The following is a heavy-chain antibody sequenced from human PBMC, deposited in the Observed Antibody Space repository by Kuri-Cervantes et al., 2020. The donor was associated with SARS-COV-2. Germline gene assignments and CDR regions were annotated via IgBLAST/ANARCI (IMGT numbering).Heavy chain of an antibody. J-gene: IGHJ6*03. V-gene: IGHV4-34*01. CDR3: ARGVTGVEHTVVLIATYYYHYYLDV. Sequence: GSLRLSCAVYGGSFNNYYWSWVRQSPGKGLEWIGEIKHNGNTNYIPSLKSRVTISVDTSKNQFSLKLSSVTAADAAVYYCARGVTGVEHTVVLIATYYYHYYLDVWGKGTTVTVSS. CDR2: IKHNGNT. D-gene: IGHD2-21*01. CDR1: GGSFNNYY.